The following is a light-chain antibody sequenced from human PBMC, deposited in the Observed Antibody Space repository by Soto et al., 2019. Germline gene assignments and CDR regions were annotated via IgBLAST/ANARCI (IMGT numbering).Light chain of an antibody. V-gene: IGLV2-8*01. Sequence: QSALTQPPSASGSPGQSVTISCTGTSSDIGGYNYVSWYQQHPGKAPNLMIYEVSKRPSGVPDRFFGSKSGNTASLTVSGLQAEDEADDYYSSYAGSNNPYVFGTGTKLTVL. CDR2: EVS. CDR1: SSDIGGYNY. CDR3: SSYAGSNNPYV. J-gene: IGLJ1*01.